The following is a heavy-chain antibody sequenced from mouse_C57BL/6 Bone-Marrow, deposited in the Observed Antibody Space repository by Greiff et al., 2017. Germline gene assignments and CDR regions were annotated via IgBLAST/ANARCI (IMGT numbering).Heavy chain of an antibody. CDR1: GFTFSDYG. D-gene: IGHD2-14*01. V-gene: IGHV5-17*01. Sequence: EVHLVESGGGLVKPGGSLKLSCAASGFTFSDYGMHWVRQAPEKGLEWVAYISSGSSTIYYADTVKGRFTISRDNAKNTLFLQMTSLRSEDTAMYYCAPRYSYAMDYWGQGTSVTVSS. CDR3: APRYSYAMDY. CDR2: ISSGSSTI. J-gene: IGHJ4*01.